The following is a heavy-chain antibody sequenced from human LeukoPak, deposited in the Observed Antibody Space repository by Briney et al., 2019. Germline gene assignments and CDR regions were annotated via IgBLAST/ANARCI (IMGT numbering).Heavy chain of an antibody. CDR2: VNHGGTT. J-gene: IGHJ5*02. CDR3: ARGGGRSCSGDTCFLSWFDP. CDR1: GGSISSYY. V-gene: IGHV4-34*01. D-gene: IGHD2-15*01. Sequence: SETLSLTCTVSGGSISSYYWSWIRQPPGKGLEWIGEVNHGGTTNYNPSLKSRVTISIDTSKNQFSLKLSSVTAADTAVYYCARGGGRSCSGDTCFLSWFDPWGQGTLVTVSS.